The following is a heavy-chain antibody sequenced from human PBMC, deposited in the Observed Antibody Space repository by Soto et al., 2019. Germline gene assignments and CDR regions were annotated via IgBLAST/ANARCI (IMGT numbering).Heavy chain of an antibody. J-gene: IGHJ6*02. V-gene: IGHV1-3*01. D-gene: IGHD2-2*01. Sequence: AAVKVSCKASGYSFTSYVIYWVRQAPGQRLEWMGWINAGNGNTKYSQKFQGRVTITSDTSASTAYMELSSLRSEDTAVYFCARGVENIVVVLDVFGYYGMDVWGQGTTVTVSS. CDR3: ARGVENIVVVLDVFGYYGMDV. CDR1: GYSFTSYV. CDR2: INAGNGNT.